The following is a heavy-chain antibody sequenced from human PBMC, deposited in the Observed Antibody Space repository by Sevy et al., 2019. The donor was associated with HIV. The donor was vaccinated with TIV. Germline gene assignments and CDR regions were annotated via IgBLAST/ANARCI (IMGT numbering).Heavy chain of an antibody. V-gene: IGHV1-3*04. CDR1: GYTFTSYV. CDR3: ARDRGGSGDFDY. J-gene: IGHJ4*02. CDR2: INTGNGDT. Sequence: ASVKVSCKASGYTFTSYVMHWVRQAPGQRLQWMGWINTGNGDTKYSEKLQGRVTITRDTSASTVYMELSSLRSEDTAVYYCARDRGGSGDFDYWGQGTLVTVSS. D-gene: IGHD3-10*01.